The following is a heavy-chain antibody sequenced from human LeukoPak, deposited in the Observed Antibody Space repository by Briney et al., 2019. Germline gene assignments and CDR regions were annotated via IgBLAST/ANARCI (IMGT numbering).Heavy chain of an antibody. Sequence: GGSLRLSCAASGLTFDDYAMHWLRQAPGKSLEWVSGLSWNSGSIGYADSVKGRFTISRDNAKNSLYLQMNSLRAEDTTLYYCAKGYSSSWYSYDYWGQGNLVTVSS. CDR3: AKGYSSSWYSYDY. CDR2: LSWNSGSI. D-gene: IGHD6-13*01. J-gene: IGHJ4*02. V-gene: IGHV3-9*01. CDR1: GLTFDDYA.